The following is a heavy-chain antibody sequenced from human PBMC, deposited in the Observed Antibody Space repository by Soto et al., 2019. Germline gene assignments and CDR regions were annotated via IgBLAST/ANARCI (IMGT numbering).Heavy chain of an antibody. Sequence: GGSLRLSCAASGFTFVSYTMNWVRQAPGKGLEWVSSIGGSGGSTHYGDSVKGRFTISRDDSKKTLYLQMSSLRAEDTAVYYCAKDGGYEVWFDAWGLGTPVTVSS. CDR2: IGGSGGST. CDR1: GFTFVSYT. V-gene: IGHV3-23*01. CDR3: AKDGGYEVWFDA. J-gene: IGHJ5*02. D-gene: IGHD5-12*01.